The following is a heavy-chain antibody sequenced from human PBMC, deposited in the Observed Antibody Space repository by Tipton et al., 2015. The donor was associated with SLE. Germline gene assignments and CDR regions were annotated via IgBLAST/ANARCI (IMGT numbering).Heavy chain of an antibody. Sequence: QLVQSGGGLVKPGGSLRLSCAASGFTFSSYSMNWVRQAPGKGLEWVSSISSSSSYIYYADSMKGRFTISRDNANNSLYLQLNSLRAEDTAVYYCARDRDEVTRGDAFDIWGQGTMVTVSS. CDR3: ARDRDEVTRGDAFDI. J-gene: IGHJ3*02. CDR2: ISSSSSYI. V-gene: IGHV3-21*01. CDR1: GFTFSSYS. D-gene: IGHD4-11*01.